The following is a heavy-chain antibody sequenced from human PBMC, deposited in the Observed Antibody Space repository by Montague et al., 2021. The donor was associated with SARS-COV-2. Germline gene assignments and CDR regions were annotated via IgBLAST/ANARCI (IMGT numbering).Heavy chain of an antibody. CDR2: IYYSGST. Sequence: TLSLTCTVSGGSISSGGYYWSWIRQHPGKGLEWIGYIYYSGSTYYXPSLKSRVTISVDTSKNQFSLKLSSVTAADTAVYYCAREKRHYCSSTSCYDNYYDYYGMDVGGQGTTVTV. D-gene: IGHD2-2*01. CDR3: AREKRHYCSSTSCYDNYYDYYGMDV. V-gene: IGHV4-31*03. CDR1: GGSISSGGYY. J-gene: IGHJ6*02.